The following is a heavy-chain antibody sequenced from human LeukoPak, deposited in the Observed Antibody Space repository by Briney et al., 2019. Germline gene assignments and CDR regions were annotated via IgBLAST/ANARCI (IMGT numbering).Heavy chain of an antibody. Sequence: GGSLRLSCAASGFAFSTYAMSWVRQVPGKGLEWVSFISGSGGSTYHADSVRGRFTISRDNSKNTLYLQMNSLRAEDTAVYYCAKHAQGEYNSGWYYFDYWGQGTLVTVSS. D-gene: IGHD6-19*01. CDR3: AKHAQGEYNSGWYYFDY. J-gene: IGHJ4*02. CDR2: ISGSGGST. V-gene: IGHV3-23*01. CDR1: GFAFSTYA.